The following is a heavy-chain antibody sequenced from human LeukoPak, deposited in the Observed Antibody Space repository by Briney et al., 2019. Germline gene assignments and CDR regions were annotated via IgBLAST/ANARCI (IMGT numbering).Heavy chain of an antibody. CDR2: ISSNGGST. Sequence: PGGPLRLSCSASGFTFSSFAMHWVRQAPGKGLEYVSAISSNGGSTYYADSVKGRFTISRDNSKNTLYLKMSTLRAEDTAVYYCVTVSLQWLANFNFDYWGQGTLVTVSS. D-gene: IGHD6-19*01. CDR3: VTVSLQWLANFNFDY. CDR1: GFTFSSFA. V-gene: IGHV3-64D*06. J-gene: IGHJ4*02.